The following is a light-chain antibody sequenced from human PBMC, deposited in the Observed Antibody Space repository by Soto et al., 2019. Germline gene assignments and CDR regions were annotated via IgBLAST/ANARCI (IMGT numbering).Light chain of an antibody. CDR1: QTISRS. J-gene: IGKJ2*01. V-gene: IGKV1-39*01. CDR2: VAS. Sequence: DIQMTQSPSSLSAYVGDRVTITCRASQTISRSLHCYQQRPGKGPKLLIYVASTLESGVPSRFSGSGSGTDFTLTISGLQPEDSATYYCQQSDSTPFTFGQGTKVEI. CDR3: QQSDSTPFT.